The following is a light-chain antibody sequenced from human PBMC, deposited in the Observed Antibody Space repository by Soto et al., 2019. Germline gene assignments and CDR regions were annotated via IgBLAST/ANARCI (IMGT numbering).Light chain of an antibody. J-gene: IGKJ1*01. Sequence: DIVMTQSPDSLAVSLGERATFNCKSSQSVLYSPNNKNYLAWYQQKPGQPPKLLIYWASTRESGVPDRFSGSGSGIDFTLTITSLQPEDVEVYYCQQYYSTPWTFGQGTKVEI. V-gene: IGKV4-1*01. CDR2: WAS. CDR3: QQYYSTPWT. CDR1: QSVLYSPNNKNY.